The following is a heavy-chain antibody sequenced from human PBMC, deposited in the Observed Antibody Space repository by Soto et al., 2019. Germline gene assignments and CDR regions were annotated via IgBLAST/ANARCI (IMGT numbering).Heavy chain of an antibody. CDR3: SNGSSSSSSWDGMRYNWFDP. V-gene: IGHV4-39*01. J-gene: IGHJ5*02. Sequence: SETLDLTCTVSGGSISSSRYYWGWIRQPPGKVREWLGSIYYSGITYYNPSLKSRVTISVDTSKNQFSLKLSSVTAADTAVYYVSNGSSSSSSWDGMRYNWFDPWGQGTLVTV. CDR2: IYYSGIT. CDR1: GGSISSSRYY. D-gene: IGHD6-13*01.